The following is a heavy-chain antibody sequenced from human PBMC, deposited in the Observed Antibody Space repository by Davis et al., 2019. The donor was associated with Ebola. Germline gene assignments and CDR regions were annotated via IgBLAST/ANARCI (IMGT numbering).Heavy chain of an antibody. CDR3: ARLVTTVTSWFDP. D-gene: IGHD4-17*01. J-gene: IGHJ5*02. CDR1: GFTFTNYW. V-gene: IGHV5-51*01. CDR2: IFPGDSDT. Sequence: GESLKISCQGVGFTFTNYWIGWVRQMSGKGLEWMGIIFPGDSDTKYSPSFQGQVTMSADKSTNTAFLQWSNLRASDTAMYYCARLVTTVTSWFDPWGQGTLVTVSS.